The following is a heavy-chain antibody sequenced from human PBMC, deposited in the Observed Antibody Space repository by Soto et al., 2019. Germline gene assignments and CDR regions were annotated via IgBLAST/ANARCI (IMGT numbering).Heavy chain of an antibody. J-gene: IGHJ4*02. CDR3: ARVDGTY. CDR1: GYTFTSYA. V-gene: IGHV1-3*05. D-gene: IGHD1-26*01. Sequence: QVQLVQSGAEEKKPGASVKVSCKASGYTFTSYAVHWVRQAPGHGLEWMGSINPDSGNTKYSQKFRGRVTITRDTSASIAYMELGSLRSEDTAVYYCARVDGTYWGQGALVTVSS. CDR2: INPDSGNT.